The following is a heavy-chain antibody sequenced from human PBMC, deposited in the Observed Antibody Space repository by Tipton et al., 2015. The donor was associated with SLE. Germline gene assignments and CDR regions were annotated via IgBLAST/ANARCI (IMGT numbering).Heavy chain of an antibody. V-gene: IGHV1-18*01. CDR3: ARDTPPNWGYWYFDL. Sequence: QSGAEVKKPGASVKVSCKASGYTFTSYGISWVRQAPGQGLEWMGWISAYNGDTNYAQKLQGRVTMATDTSTSTAYMELRSLRSDDTAVYYCARDTPPNWGYWYFDLWGRGTLVTVSS. CDR1: GYTFTSYG. J-gene: IGHJ2*01. CDR2: ISAYNGDT. D-gene: IGHD7-27*01.